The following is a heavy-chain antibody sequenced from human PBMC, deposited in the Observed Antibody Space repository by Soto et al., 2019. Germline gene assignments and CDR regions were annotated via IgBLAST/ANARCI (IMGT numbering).Heavy chain of an antibody. CDR1: GFTFSSYA. CDR2: ISYDGSNK. Sequence: QVQLVESGGGVVQPGRSLRLSCAASGFTFSSYAMHWVRQAPGKGLEWVAVISYDGSNKYYADSVKGRFTISRDNSKNTLYLQMHSLRAEDTAVYYCARDRRDWGFDPWGQGTLVTVSS. V-gene: IGHV3-30-3*01. J-gene: IGHJ5*02. CDR3: ARDRRDWGFDP. D-gene: IGHD7-27*01.